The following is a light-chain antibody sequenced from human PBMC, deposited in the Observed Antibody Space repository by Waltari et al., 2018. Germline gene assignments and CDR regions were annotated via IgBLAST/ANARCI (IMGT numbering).Light chain of an antibody. CDR2: AAS. Sequence: DIQMTQSPSSLSASVGDTVTITCRASQNINRYLRWYQQKPGKAPKPLIYAASSLQSGVPSRFSASGSGTDFTLTISSLQPEDFASYHCQQSYNTPLTFGGGTRVYIK. V-gene: IGKV1-39*01. CDR1: QNINRY. J-gene: IGKJ4*01. CDR3: QQSYNTPLT.